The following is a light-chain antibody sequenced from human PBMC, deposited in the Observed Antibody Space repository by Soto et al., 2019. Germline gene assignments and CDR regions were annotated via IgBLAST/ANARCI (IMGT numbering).Light chain of an antibody. CDR1: VDIRSG. CDR2: GTS. CDR3: LQDYRYPST. J-gene: IGKJ1*01. Sequence: AIQMTQSPSSLSPFFGDAVTITCGASVDIRSGLACYQQKRGKAPKFLMYGTSALQSGVPSRFSGSGSVTDFTLTISSLQPEDFAPYYCLQDYRYPSTFGQGTKVEIK. V-gene: IGKV1-6*02.